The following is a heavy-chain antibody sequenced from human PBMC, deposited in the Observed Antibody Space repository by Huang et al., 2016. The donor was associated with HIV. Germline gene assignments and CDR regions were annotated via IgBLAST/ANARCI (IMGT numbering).Heavy chain of an antibody. Sequence: EEQLVQSGAEVKKPGESLKISCEGSGYSFAKYWIGWVRQMPGKGLEWMGIIYPDDSYTRYSPSFQGQVSISADKSISTAYLQWSSLKASDTAMYYCARLDTARNYYYYGLDVWGQGTSVIVSS. V-gene: IGHV5-51*01. CDR1: GYSFAKYW. J-gene: IGHJ6*02. D-gene: IGHD5-18*01. CDR3: ARLDTARNYYYYGLDV. CDR2: IYPDDSYT.